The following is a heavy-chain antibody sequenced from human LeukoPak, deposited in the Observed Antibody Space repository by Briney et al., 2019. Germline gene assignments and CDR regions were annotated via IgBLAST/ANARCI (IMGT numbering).Heavy chain of an antibody. CDR2: FDPEDGET. CDR1: GYTLTELS. D-gene: IGHD4-17*01. J-gene: IGHJ6*02. CDR3: AAAGTTVTPRVYYYYYGMDV. Sequence: ASAKVSCKVSGYTLTELSMHWVRQAPGEGLEWMGGFDPEDGETVYAQKFQGRVTMTEGTSTDTVYMELSSLRSEDTAVYYCAAAGTTVTPRVYYYYYGMDVWGQGTTVTVSS. V-gene: IGHV1-24*01.